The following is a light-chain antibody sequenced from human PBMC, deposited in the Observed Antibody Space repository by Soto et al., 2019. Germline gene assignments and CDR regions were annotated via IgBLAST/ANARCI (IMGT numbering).Light chain of an antibody. CDR1: SSDVGGYNY. V-gene: IGLV2-8*01. Sequence: QSVLTQHPSASGSPGQSVAISCTGASSDVGGYNYASWYQQHPGKAPKLMIYEVNKRPSGVPDRFSGSKSGNTASLTVSGLQAEDEADYYCSSYAGSSNVFGTGTKVTVL. J-gene: IGLJ1*01. CDR3: SSYAGSSNV. CDR2: EVN.